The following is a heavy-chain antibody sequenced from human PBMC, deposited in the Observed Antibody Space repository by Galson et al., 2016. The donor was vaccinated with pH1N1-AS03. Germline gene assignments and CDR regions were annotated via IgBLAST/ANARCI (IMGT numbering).Heavy chain of an antibody. CDR2: IYWNDDK. CDR1: GFSLNTGGEG. Sequence: LVKPTQTLTLPCTFSGFSLNTGGEGVAWLRQPPGGALEWLALIYWNDDKRYTPSMKTRPTITKDTSKNQVVLTLTNVDPVDTAPYYCARRSDVGGWFFVFFDSWGPGTLVTVS. CDR3: ARRSDVGGWFFVFFDS. J-gene: IGHJ4*02. D-gene: IGHD6-19*01. V-gene: IGHV2-5*01.